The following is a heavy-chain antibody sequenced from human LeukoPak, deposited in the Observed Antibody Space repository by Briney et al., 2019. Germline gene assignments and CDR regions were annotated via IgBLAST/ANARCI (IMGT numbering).Heavy chain of an antibody. CDR3: ATCGGDCYSEYYFDY. CDR1: GYTFTSYG. J-gene: IGHJ4*02. CDR2: ISAYNGNT. V-gene: IGHV1-18*01. Sequence: ASVKVSCKASGYTFTSYGISWVRQAPGQGLEWMGWISAYNGNTNYAQKLQGRATMTTDTSTSTAYMELRSLRSDDTAVYYCATCGGDCYSEYYFDYWGQGTLVTVSS. D-gene: IGHD2-21*02.